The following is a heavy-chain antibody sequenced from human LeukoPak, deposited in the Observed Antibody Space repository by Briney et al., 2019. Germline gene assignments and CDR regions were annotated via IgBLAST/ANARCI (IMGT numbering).Heavy chain of an antibody. CDR3: ASDTQLLPGYYNAFDI. D-gene: IGHD3-9*01. V-gene: IGHV3-7*01. CDR1: GFTFSSYW. Sequence: GGSLRLSCAASGFTFSSYWMSWVRQAPGKGLEWVANIKQDGSEKYYVDSVKGRFTISRDNAKNSLYLQMNSLRAEDTAVYYCASDTQLLPGYYNAFDIWGQGTMVTVSS. CDR2: IKQDGSEK. J-gene: IGHJ3*02.